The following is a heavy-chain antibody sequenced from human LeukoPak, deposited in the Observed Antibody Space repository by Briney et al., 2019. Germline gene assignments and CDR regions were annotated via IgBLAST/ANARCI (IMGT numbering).Heavy chain of an antibody. J-gene: IGHJ4*02. CDR3: ARAYYGGDCYRSMFDY. CDR2: INAGNGNT. D-gene: IGHD2-21*02. CDR1: GYTFTSYA. V-gene: IGHV1-3*01. Sequence: GASVKVSCKASGYTFTSYAMHWVRQAPGQRLEWMGWINAGNGNTKYSQKFQGRVTITRDTSASTAYMELSSLRSEDTAVYYCARAYYGGDCYRSMFDYWGQGTLVTVSS.